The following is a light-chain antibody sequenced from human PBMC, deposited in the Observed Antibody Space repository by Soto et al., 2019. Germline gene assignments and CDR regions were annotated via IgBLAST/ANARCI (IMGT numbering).Light chain of an antibody. V-gene: IGKV3-20*01. CDR1: QSVDSSF. CDR2: GDS. Sequence: EIVLTQSPGFLSLSPGERATLSCRASQSVDSSFFAWYQQKPGQAPRLLIYGDSKRATGIPDRFSGSGSRTDFSLTISRLEPEDSAVYYCQQYVSSVTFGQGTKVEIK. J-gene: IGKJ1*01. CDR3: QQYVSSVT.